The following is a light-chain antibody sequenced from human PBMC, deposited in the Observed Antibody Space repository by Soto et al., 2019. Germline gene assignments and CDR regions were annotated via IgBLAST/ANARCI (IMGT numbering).Light chain of an antibody. J-gene: IGLJ3*02. V-gene: IGLV1-40*01. CDR2: ISN. CDR1: SSNIGAGYD. CDR3: QSYDTSLSGWV. Sequence: QTVLTQPRSVSGAPGQRVTISCTGSSSNIGAGYDVHWYQHVPGTAPTLLMYISNNRPSGVPDRFSGSKSGASASLAITGLQAEDEADYYCQSYDTSLSGWVFGGGTKLTVL.